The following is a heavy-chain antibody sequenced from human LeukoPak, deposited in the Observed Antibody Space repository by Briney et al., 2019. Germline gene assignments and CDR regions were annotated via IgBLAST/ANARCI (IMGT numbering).Heavy chain of an antibody. D-gene: IGHD1-26*01. CDR3: ARDLVGGSKGAFDI. Sequence: ASVKVSCKASGYTFTGYYMHWVRQAPGQGLEWMGWINPNSGGTNYAQKFQGRVTMTRDTSISTAYMELSRLRSDDTAVYYCARDLVGGSKGAFDIWGQGTMVTVSS. CDR2: INPNSGGT. J-gene: IGHJ3*02. V-gene: IGHV1-2*02. CDR1: GYTFTGYY.